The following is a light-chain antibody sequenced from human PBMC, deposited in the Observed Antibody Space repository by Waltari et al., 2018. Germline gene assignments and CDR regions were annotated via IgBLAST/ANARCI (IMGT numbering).Light chain of an antibody. CDR2: QDT. CDR1: ILGNKS. Sequence: SYELTQPPSVSVSPGQTASITCSGAILGNKSASWYQQKPGQSPLLVIYQDTNRPSGIPDRFSGSKSGNAATLTISGTQAMDEADYYCQALGTGAWVFGGGTKLTVL. V-gene: IGLV3-1*01. J-gene: IGLJ3*02. CDR3: QALGTGAWV.